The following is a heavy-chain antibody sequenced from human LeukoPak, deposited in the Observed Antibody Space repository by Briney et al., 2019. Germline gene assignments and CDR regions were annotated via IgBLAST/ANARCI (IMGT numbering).Heavy chain of an antibody. Sequence: SETLSLTCSVSGDSISSDYWSWIRQPPGKGLEWIGYIYRIGNTDYNPSLKSRVTISLDTSKNQLSLNLTSETAADTAVYYCAGRGQRYFRDWGQGTLVTVSS. V-gene: IGHV4-4*08. CDR3: AGRGQRYFRD. CDR1: GDSISSDY. CDR2: IYRIGNT. J-gene: IGHJ1*01.